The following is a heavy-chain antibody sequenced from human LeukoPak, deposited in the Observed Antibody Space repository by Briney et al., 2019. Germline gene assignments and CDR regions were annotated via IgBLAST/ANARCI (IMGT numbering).Heavy chain of an antibody. CDR2: IKQDGSEK. CDR3: ATLGYTYGYAY. J-gene: IGHJ4*02. CDR1: GFIFSNYG. D-gene: IGHD5-18*01. Sequence: GGSLRLSCAASGFIFSNYGMSWVRQAPGKGLGWVANIKQDGSEKNYVDSVKGRFTISRDNAKKSLYLQMNSLRAEDTAVYYCATLGYTYGYAYWGQGTLVTVSS. V-gene: IGHV3-7*03.